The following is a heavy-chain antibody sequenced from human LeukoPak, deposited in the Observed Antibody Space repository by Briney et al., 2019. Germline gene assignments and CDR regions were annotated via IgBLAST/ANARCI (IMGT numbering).Heavy chain of an antibody. CDR2: ISAYNGNT. J-gene: IGHJ6*04. D-gene: IGHD3-10*01. CDR1: GYTFTSCG. Sequence: ASVKVSCKASGYTFTSCGISWVRQAPGQGLEWMGWISAYNGNTNYAQKLQGRVTMTTDTSTSTAYMELRSLRSDDTAVYYCARVITMVRGYYYYGMDVWGKGTTVTVSS. CDR3: ARVITMVRGYYYYGMDV. V-gene: IGHV1-18*04.